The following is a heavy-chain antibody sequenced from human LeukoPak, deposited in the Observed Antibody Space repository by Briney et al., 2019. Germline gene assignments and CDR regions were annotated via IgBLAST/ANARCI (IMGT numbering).Heavy chain of an antibody. CDR1: GYTFTSYD. Sequence: ASVKLSCKASGYTFTSYDINWVRQAPGQGLEWMGWMNPNSGNTVYAQKFQGRVTMTRNTSISTAYMELSSLRSEDTAVYYCASAPSRSSSLVGFDYWGQGTLVTVSS. CDR3: ASAPSRSSSLVGFDY. V-gene: IGHV1-8*01. J-gene: IGHJ4*02. D-gene: IGHD6-6*01. CDR2: MNPNSGNT.